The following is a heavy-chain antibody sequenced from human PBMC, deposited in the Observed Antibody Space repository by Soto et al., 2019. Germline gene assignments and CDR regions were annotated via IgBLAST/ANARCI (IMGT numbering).Heavy chain of an antibody. J-gene: IGHJ4*02. CDR2: ISGGGGGT. CDR1: GFTFSNYA. Sequence: EVQLLESGGDLEQPGGSLRLSCAASGFTFSNYAMNWVRQAPGKGLVWVSSISGGGGGTYYADAVKGRFTISRDNSRNVLYLQMNSLRAEATAEYYCAKGGFAVGDTNYVFAYWGQGALVTFSA. CDR3: AKGGFAVGDTNYVFAY. D-gene: IGHD1-26*01. V-gene: IGHV3-23*01.